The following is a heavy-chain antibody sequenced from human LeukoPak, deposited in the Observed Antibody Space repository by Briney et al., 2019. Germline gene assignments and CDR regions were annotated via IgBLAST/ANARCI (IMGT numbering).Heavy chain of an antibody. CDR1: GFTFSSFG. Sequence: GGSLRLSCAASGFTFSSFGMHWVRQAPGQGLEWVAVISFDGSSQYYADSVKGRFTIYRDNSKNTLDLQMNSLKVEDTAVYYCAKFRYHSNDNNYLDFNYWGQGTLVTVSS. CDR3: AKFRYHSNDNNYLDFNY. V-gene: IGHV3-30*18. J-gene: IGHJ4*02. CDR2: ISFDGSSQ. D-gene: IGHD3-22*01.